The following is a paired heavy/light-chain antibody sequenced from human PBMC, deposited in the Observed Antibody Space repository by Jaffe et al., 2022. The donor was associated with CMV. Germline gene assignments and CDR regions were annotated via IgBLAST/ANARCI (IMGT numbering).Heavy chain of an antibody. D-gene: IGHD6-6*01. CDR1: GFTFSDYY. J-gene: IGHJ4*01. Sequence: QVQLVESGGGLVKPGGSLRLSCAASGFTFSDYYMSWVRQAPGKGLEWVSYISGLSTYTNYADSVKGRFTISRDNAENSLYLQMNSLTAEDTAVYYCATEGVTSRPYRFWGQGTLVTVSS. CDR3: ATEGVTSRPYRF. CDR2: ISGLSTYT. V-gene: IGHV3-11*06.
Light chain of an antibody. Sequence: DIQMTQSPSSLSASVGDRVTITCRASQSISTYLNWYQQKPGKAPKLLIYTASNLQSGVPSRFSGSGSGTDFTLTISSLQPEDFATFYCQQSYSTPLTFGGGTKVEFK. CDR1: QSISTY. CDR2: TAS. J-gene: IGKJ4*01. CDR3: QQSYSTPLT. V-gene: IGKV1-39*01.